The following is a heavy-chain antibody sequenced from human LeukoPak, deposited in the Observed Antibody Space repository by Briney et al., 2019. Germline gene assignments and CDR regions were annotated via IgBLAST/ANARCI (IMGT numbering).Heavy chain of an antibody. J-gene: IGHJ4*02. CDR1: GYSFTSYW. CDR2: IYPGDSDT. D-gene: IGHD3-3*01. Sequence: GGSLKISCKGSGYSFTSYWIVWVRQMPGKGLEWMGIIYPGDSDTRYSPSFQGQVTISADKSISTAYLQWSSLKASDTAMYYCARPLRFLEWFSFDYWGQGTLVTVSS. CDR3: ARPLRFLEWFSFDY. V-gene: IGHV5-51*01.